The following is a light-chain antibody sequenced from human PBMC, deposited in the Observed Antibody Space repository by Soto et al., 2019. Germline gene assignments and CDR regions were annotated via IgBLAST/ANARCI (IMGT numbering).Light chain of an antibody. CDR3: QKYNNVPLT. V-gene: IGKV3-20*01. CDR2: GAS. J-gene: IGKJ4*01. CDR1: QSVSNNY. Sequence: EIVLTQSPGTLSLSRGERATLSCRASQSVSNNYLAWYQQKPGQAPRLLIYGASNRATGIPDRFSGSGSGTDFTLTISRLEPEDFATYYCQKYNNVPLTFGGGTKVEIK.